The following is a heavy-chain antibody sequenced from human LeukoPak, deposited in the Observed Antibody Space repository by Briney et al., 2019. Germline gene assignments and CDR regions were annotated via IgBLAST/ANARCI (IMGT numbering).Heavy chain of an antibody. CDR1: GFTFSSYW. Sequence: GGSLRLPCAASGFTFSSYWMHWVRQAPGKGLVWVSRINTDGGTTTYADSVKGRSTISRDNAKNTLYLQMNSLRAEYTAVYYCARDLDFYSYYYMDVWGKGTTVTVSS. V-gene: IGHV3-74*01. CDR2: INTDGGTT. J-gene: IGHJ6*03. CDR3: ARDLDFYSYYYMDV.